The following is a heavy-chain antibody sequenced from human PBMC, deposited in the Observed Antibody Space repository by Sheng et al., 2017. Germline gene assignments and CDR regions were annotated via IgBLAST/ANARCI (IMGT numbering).Heavy chain of an antibody. J-gene: IGHJ6*02. CDR2: IRLDGSEK. CDR1: GFTFSDFW. CDR3: VRGNVGATSGMGV. Sequence: EVQLVESGGGLVQPGGSLRLSCVASGFTFSDFWMNWIRQAPGKGLEYVAKIRLDGSEKYYVDSVKGRFTISRDNAKNSLYLQMNSLRAEDTAVYFCVRGNVGATSGMGVWGQGTTVIVSS. V-gene: IGHV3-7*01. D-gene: IGHD1-26*01.